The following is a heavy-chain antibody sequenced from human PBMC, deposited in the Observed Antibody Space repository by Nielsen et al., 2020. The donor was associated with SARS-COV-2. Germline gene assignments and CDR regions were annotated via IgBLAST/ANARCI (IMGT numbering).Heavy chain of an antibody. CDR2: VSSTGNTI. J-gene: IGHJ4*02. D-gene: IGHD3-3*01. CDR3: AIDIRFLEWSGNIYGDF. CDR1: GFVFSNYE. Sequence: GESLKISCAASGFVFSNYEMNWVRQAPGKGLEWVSFVSSTGNTIYYADSVRGRFTISRDNAKNSLYLQMNSLRAEDTAVYYCAIDIRFLEWSGNIYGDFWGQGTLVTVSS. V-gene: IGHV3-48*03.